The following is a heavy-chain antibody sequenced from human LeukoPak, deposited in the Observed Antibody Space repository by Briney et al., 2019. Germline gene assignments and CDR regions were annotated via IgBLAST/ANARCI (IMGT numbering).Heavy chain of an antibody. CDR3: ARIHYYDSSGYFDY. D-gene: IGHD3-22*01. V-gene: IGHV1-8*03. CDR1: GYTFTSYD. CDR2: MNPNSGNT. J-gene: IGHJ4*02. Sequence: ASVKVSCKASGYTFTSYDINWVRQATGQGLEWMGWMNPNSGNTGYAQKFQGRVTITRNTSISTAYMELSSLRSEDTAVYYCARIHYYDSSGYFDYWGQGTLVTVSS.